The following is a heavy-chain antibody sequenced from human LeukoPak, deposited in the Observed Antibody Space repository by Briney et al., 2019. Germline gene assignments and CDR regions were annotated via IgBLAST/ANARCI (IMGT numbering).Heavy chain of an antibody. CDR1: GFTVSSNY. CDR3: ARVLRVMVRAIGAFDI. CDR2: IYSGGST. Sequence: GGSLRLSCAASGFTVSSNYMSWVRQAPGKGLEWVSVIYSGGSTYYADSVKGRFTISRHNSKNTLYLQMNSLRAEDTAVYYCARVLRVMVRAIGAFDIWGQGTMVTVSS. D-gene: IGHD3-10*01. J-gene: IGHJ3*02. V-gene: IGHV3-53*01.